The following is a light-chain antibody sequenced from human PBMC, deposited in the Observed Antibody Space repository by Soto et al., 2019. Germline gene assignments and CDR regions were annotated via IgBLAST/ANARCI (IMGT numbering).Light chain of an antibody. CDR1: SSDVGTYNL. Sequence: QSALTQPASVSGSPGQSITISCTGISSDVGTYNLVSWYQHHPGRGPKLMIYDGSNRPSGVSTRFSGSKSGSTASLTISGLQAEDGADYYCCSFAGGATVVFGGGTKLTVL. V-gene: IGLV2-23*01. CDR3: CSFAGGATVV. CDR2: DGS. J-gene: IGLJ3*02.